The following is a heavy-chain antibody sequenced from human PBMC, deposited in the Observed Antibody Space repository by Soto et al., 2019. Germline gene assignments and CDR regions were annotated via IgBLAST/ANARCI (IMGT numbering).Heavy chain of an antibody. J-gene: IGHJ4*02. CDR2: INAGNGYT. CDR3: AGEYCSGDCYLTDY. Sequence: GASVKVSCKTSGYSFTTPAMHAVRQSPGQRLEWMGYINAGNGYTKYSQKFQGRVTITRDTSASTVYMEVSSLKFEDTAGYYCAGEYCSGDCYLTDYWDQGTLVNLS. V-gene: IGHV1-3*01. D-gene: IGHD2-21*02. CDR1: GYSFTTPA.